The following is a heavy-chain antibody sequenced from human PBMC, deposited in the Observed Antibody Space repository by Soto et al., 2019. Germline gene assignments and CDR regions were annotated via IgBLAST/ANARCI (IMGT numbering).Heavy chain of an antibody. J-gene: IGHJ5*02. D-gene: IGHD3-3*01. CDR2: INHSGST. CDR1: GGSFSGYY. V-gene: IGHV4-34*01. CDR3: ARHMGRIFGVVTQRNWFDP. Sequence: SETLSLTCAVYGGSFSGYYWSWIRQPPGKGLEWIGEINHSGSTNYNPSLKSRVTISVDTSKNQFSLKLSSVTAADTAVYYCARHMGRIFGVVTQRNWFDPWGQGILVTVSS.